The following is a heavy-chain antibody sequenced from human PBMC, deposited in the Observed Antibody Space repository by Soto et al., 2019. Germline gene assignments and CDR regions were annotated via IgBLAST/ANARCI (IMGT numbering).Heavy chain of an antibody. CDR1: GFIISSFS. CDR2: ISSDSSYI. D-gene: IGHD1-1*01. CDR3: TKQYWNSGPHGMDV. Sequence: EVQLVESGGGLVQPGGSLRLSCAASGFIISSFSMHWVRQAPGQGLEWVSSISSDSSYIYYADSLKGRFTISRDNAKNSLYLQMNSLRDEDTAVYYCTKQYWNSGPHGMDVWGQGTTVTVSS. J-gene: IGHJ6*02. V-gene: IGHV3-21*02.